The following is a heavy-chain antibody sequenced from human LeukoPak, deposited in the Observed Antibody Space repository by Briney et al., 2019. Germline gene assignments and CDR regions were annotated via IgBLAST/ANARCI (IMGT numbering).Heavy chain of an antibody. V-gene: IGHV4-34*01. CDR2: INHSGST. CDR1: GGSFSGYY. Sequence: SETPSLTCAVYGGSFSGYYWSWIRQPPGKGLEWIGEINHSGSTNYNPSLKSRVTISVDTSKNQFSLKLSSVTAADTAVYYCARGQYYYDSSGYHTWGQGTLVTVSS. CDR3: ARGQYYYDSSGYHT. D-gene: IGHD3-22*01. J-gene: IGHJ1*01.